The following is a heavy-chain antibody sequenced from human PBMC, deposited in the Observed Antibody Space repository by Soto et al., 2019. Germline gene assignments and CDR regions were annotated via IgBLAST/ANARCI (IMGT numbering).Heavy chain of an antibody. CDR2: INSDGSTT. CDR3: ARVTYGDWAVFHY. Sequence: EVQLVESGGGLVQPGGSLRLACAASGFTFSSYWMHWVRQAPGKGLVWVSRINSDGSTTSYADSVKDRFTISRDNAKNIMYLQMNSLRAEDTAVYYCARVTYGDWAVFHYWGQRTLVTVSS. V-gene: IGHV3-74*01. CDR1: GFTFSSYW. J-gene: IGHJ4*02. D-gene: IGHD2-21*01.